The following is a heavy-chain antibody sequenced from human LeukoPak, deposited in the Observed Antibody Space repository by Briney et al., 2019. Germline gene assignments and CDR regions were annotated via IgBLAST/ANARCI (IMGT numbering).Heavy chain of an antibody. V-gene: IGHV3-23*01. Sequence: GGSLRLSCAAPGFTFSTYAMTWVRQAPGKGLEWLSAIGGSGGDTYYADSVRGRFTISRDNSKNTLYLQMKSLRAEDTAVYYCARDPRGNSYGYPPGYWGQGTRVTVSS. J-gene: IGHJ4*02. CDR1: GFTFSTYA. CDR2: IGGSGGDT. CDR3: ARDPRGNSYGYPPGY. D-gene: IGHD5-18*01.